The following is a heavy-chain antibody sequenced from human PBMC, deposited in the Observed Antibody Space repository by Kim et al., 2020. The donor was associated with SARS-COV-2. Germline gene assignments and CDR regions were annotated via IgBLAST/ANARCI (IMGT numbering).Heavy chain of an antibody. CDR2: ISYDGSNK. CDR1: GFTFSSYG. Sequence: LSLTCAASGFTFSSYGMHWVRQAPGKGLEWVAVISYDGSNKYYADSVKGRFTISRDNSKNTLYLQMNRLRAEDTAVYYCAKGSWYSSSWYEGWFDPWGQGTLVTVSS. CDR3: AKGSWYSSSWYEGWFDP. J-gene: IGHJ5*02. D-gene: IGHD6-13*01. V-gene: IGHV3-30*18.